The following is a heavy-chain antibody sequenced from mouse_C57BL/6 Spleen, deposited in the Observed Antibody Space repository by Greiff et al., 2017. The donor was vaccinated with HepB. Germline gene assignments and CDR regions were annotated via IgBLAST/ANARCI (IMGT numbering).Heavy chain of an antibody. J-gene: IGHJ2*01. CDR2: FDPENGDT. V-gene: IGHV14-4*01. CDR1: GFNIKDDY. CDR3: TTVDYGVFDY. Sequence: EVQLQQSGAELVRPGASVKLSCTASGFNIKDDYMHWVKQRPEQGLEWIGWFDPENGDTEYASKFQGKATIAADTSSNTAYLQLSSLTSEDTAVYYCTTVDYGVFDYWGQGTTLTVSS. D-gene: IGHD2-4*01.